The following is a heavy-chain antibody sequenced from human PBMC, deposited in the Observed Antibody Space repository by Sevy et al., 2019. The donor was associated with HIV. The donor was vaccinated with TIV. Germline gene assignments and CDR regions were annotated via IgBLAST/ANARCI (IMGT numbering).Heavy chain of an antibody. Sequence: GGSLRLSCAASVFTFSSYAMSWVRQAPGKGLEWVSAISGSGGSTYYADSVKGRFTISRDNSKNTLYLQMNSLRAEDTAVYCCAKDPLVGAIFDYWGQGTLVTVSS. CDR1: VFTFSSYA. CDR2: ISGSGGST. D-gene: IGHD1-26*01. V-gene: IGHV3-23*01. CDR3: AKDPLVGAIFDY. J-gene: IGHJ4*02.